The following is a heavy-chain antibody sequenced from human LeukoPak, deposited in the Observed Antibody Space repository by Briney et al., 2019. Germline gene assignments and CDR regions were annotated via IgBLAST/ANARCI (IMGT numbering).Heavy chain of an antibody. CDR3: TSQQYYYDSSGSVDY. CDR2: IRSKANSYAT. V-gene: IGHV3-73*01. D-gene: IGHD3-22*01. J-gene: IGHJ4*02. Sequence: GGSLRLSCAASGFTFSGSAMYWVRQASGKGLEWVGRIRSKANSYATAYAASVKGRFTISRDDSKNTAYLQMNSLKTEDTAVYYCTSQQYYYDSSGSVDYWGQGTLVTVSS. CDR1: GFTFSGSA.